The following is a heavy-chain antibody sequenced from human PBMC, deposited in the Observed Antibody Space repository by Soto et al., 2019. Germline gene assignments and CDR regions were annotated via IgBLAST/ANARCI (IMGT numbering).Heavy chain of an antibody. J-gene: IGHJ6*04. D-gene: IGHD2-21*02. CDR1: GGSISYEYYH. V-gene: IGHV4-30-4*08. CDR3: AREDDGGDRDYYGLDV. CDR2: IHYSGSI. Sequence: QVQLQQSGPGLVKPSQTLSLTCTVSGGSISYEYYHWTWIRQSPGKGLEWVGFIHYSGSIIYNPSFKSRVTISVDTSKNQYSLELSSVTAADPAVYFCAREDDGGDRDYYGLDVWGKGTTVTVSS.